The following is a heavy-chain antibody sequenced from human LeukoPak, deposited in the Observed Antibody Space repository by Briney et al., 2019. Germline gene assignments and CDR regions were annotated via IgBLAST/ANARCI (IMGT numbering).Heavy chain of an antibody. CDR1: GFTFSSYE. J-gene: IGHJ3*02. D-gene: IGHD4-17*01. V-gene: IGHV3-48*03. CDR3: ARADGDYNGAFDI. CDR2: ISSSGSTI. Sequence: GGSLRLSCAASGFTFSSYEMNWVRQAPGEGLEWVSYISSSGSTIYYADSVKGRFTISRDNAKNSLYLQMNSLRAEDTAVYYCARADGDYNGAFDIWGQGTMVTVSS.